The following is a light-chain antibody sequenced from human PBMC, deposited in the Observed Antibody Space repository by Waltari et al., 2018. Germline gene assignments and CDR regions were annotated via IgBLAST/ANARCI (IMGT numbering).Light chain of an antibody. Sequence: QAALTQPRSVSGSPGQSVTISCTGTSSDIGGYNYVSWYQQHPGTAPKLMIYEVSKRPSGVSDRFSGSQAGNTASLTLSGLQAEDEADYYCSSYAGSNTWVFGGGTRLTVL. V-gene: IGLV2-11*01. J-gene: IGLJ2*01. CDR1: SSDIGGYNY. CDR2: EVS. CDR3: SSYAGSNTWV.